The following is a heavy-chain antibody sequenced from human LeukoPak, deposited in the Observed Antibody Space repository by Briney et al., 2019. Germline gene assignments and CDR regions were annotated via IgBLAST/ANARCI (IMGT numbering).Heavy chain of an antibody. V-gene: IGHV4-34*01. CDR2: INHSGST. J-gene: IGHJ6*03. D-gene: IGHD6-19*01. CDR1: GGSFSGYH. CDR3: ARAVKVAVAPRSYYYYYMGV. Sequence: SETLSLTCAVYGGSFSGYHWSWIRQPPGKGLEWIGEINHSGSTNYNPSLKSRVTISVDTSKNQFSLKLSSVTAADTAVYYCARAVKVAVAPRSYYYYYMGVWGKGTTVTVSS.